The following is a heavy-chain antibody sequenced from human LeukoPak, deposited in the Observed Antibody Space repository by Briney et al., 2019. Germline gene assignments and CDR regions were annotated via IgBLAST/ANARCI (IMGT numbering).Heavy chain of an antibody. J-gene: IGHJ6*02. CDR3: ARVRDIKLTYYYYGMDV. D-gene: IGHD2-15*01. Sequence: SETLSLTCAVYGGSFGGYYWSWIRQPPGKGLEWIGEINHSGSTNYNPSLKSRVTISVDTSKNQFSLKLSSVTAADTAVYYCARVRDIKLTYYYYGMDVWGQGTTVTVSS. V-gene: IGHV4-34*01. CDR2: INHSGST. CDR1: GGSFGGYY.